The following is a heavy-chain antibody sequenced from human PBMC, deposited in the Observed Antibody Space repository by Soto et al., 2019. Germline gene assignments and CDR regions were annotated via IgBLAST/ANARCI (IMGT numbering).Heavy chain of an antibody. V-gene: IGHV3-23*01. CDR1: GFSFSNSA. Sequence: EVQLLESGGGLVQPGGSLRLSCAVSGFSFSNSAMTWVRQAPGKGLEWVSGISGSGDITYNTDSVKGRFAISRDTSKNVVYLQMRRLRAEDTAVYYCAQVPQWVLRYHDWFFDYWGQGTLVTVSS. CDR2: ISGSGDIT. CDR3: AQVPQWVLRYHDWFFDY. D-gene: IGHD3-9*01. J-gene: IGHJ4*02.